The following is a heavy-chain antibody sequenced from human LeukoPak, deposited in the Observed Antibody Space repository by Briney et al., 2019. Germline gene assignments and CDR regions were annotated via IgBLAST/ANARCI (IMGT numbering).Heavy chain of an antibody. D-gene: IGHD4-17*01. Sequence: GGSLRLSCAVSGFTFSSYSMNWVRQAQGKGLEWVSSISSSSSYIYYADSVKGRFTISRDNAKNSLYLQMNSLRAEDTAVYYCALGDYGAPFDYWGQGTLVTVSS. J-gene: IGHJ4*02. CDR2: ISSSSSYI. V-gene: IGHV3-21*01. CDR1: GFTFSSYS. CDR3: ALGDYGAPFDY.